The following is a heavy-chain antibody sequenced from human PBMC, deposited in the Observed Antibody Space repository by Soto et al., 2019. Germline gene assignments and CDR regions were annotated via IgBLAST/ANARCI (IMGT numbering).Heavy chain of an antibody. V-gene: IGHV5-10-1*01. D-gene: IGHD6-6*01. Sequence: ESLKGSWQGSGNSCTSYWISLVLQMPGKGLEWMGRIDPSDSYTNYSPSFQGHVTISADKSISTAYLQWSSLKASDTAMYYCARHAAPIVYSSSPCGICGQRTMVTVSS. J-gene: IGHJ3*02. CDR2: IDPSDSYT. CDR1: GNSCTSYW. CDR3: ARHAAPIVYSSSPCGI.